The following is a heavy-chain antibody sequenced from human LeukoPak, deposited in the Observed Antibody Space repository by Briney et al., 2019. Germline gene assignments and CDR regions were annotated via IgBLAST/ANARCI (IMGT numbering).Heavy chain of an antibody. V-gene: IGHV3-15*01. CDR2: IKSKTDGGTT. CDR3: TTTIVVVTATDY. J-gene: IGHJ4*02. CDR1: GFTFSNAW. D-gene: IGHD2-21*02. Sequence: GGSLRLSCAASGFTFSNAWMSWVRQAPGKGLEWVGRIKSKTDGGTTDYAAPVKGRFTISRDDSNNTLYLQMNSLKTEDTAVYYCTTTIVVVTATDYWGQGTLVTVSS.